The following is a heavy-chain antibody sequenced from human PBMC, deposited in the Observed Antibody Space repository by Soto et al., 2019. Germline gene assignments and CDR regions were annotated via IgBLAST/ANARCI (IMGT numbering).Heavy chain of an antibody. CDR3: ARGNAVTTRRYYYGMDV. J-gene: IGHJ6*02. Sequence: SVKVSCKASGGTFSSYAISWVRQAPGQGLEWMGGIIPIFGTANYAQKFQGRVTITADESTSTAYMELSSLRSEDTAVYYCARGNAVTTRRYYYGMDVWGQGTTVTVSS. CDR2: IIPIFGTA. D-gene: IGHD4-17*01. V-gene: IGHV1-69*13. CDR1: GGTFSSYA.